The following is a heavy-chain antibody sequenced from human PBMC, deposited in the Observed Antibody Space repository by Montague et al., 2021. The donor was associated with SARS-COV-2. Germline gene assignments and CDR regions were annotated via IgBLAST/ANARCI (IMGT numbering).Heavy chain of an antibody. CDR1: GGSISSSSYY. CDR3: ARVGRQQLVRLSGMDV. V-gene: IGHV4-39*07. D-gene: IGHD6-13*01. J-gene: IGHJ6*02. CDR2: IYYSGST. Sequence: SETLSLTRTVSGGSISSSSYYWGWIRQPPGKGLEWIGSIYYSGSTYYNPSLKSRVTISVDTSKNQFSLKLSSVTAADTAVYYCARVGRQQLVRLSGMDVWGQGPTVTVPS.